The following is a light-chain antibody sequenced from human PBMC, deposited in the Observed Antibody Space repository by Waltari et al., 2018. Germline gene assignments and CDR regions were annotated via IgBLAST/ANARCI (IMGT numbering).Light chain of an antibody. CDR3: QVYGSSPLT. J-gene: IGKJ4*01. CDR1: QSVFSSY. CDR2: GAS. Sequence: EIVLTQSPATLSLSPGERATLSCRASQSVFSSYIGWYQQKPGQAPRLLIYGASNRATDIPDRFSGSGSGTDFTLTISRLEPEDFAVYYCQVYGSSPLTFGGGTKVEI. V-gene: IGKV3-20*01.